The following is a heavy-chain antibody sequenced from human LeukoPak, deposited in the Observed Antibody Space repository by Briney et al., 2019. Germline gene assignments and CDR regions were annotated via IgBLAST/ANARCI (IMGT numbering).Heavy chain of an antibody. CDR1: GGSISSGGYY. Sequence: SETLSLTCTVSGGSISSGGYYWSWIRQHPGKGLEWIGYIYYSGSTYYNPSPKSRVTISVDTSKNQFSLKLSSVTAADTAVYYCARDRTSDSRGNWYFDLWGRGTLVTVSS. V-gene: IGHV4-31*03. J-gene: IGHJ2*01. CDR2: IYYSGST. D-gene: IGHD3/OR15-3a*01. CDR3: ARDRTSDSRGNWYFDL.